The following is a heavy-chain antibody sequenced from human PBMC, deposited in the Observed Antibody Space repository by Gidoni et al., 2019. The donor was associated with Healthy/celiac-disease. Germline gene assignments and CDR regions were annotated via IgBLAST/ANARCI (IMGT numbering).Heavy chain of an antibody. CDR1: GGSISSGGYY. V-gene: IGHV4-31*03. J-gene: IGHJ2*01. CDR3: ARGYCSSTTCRLGYFDL. Sequence: QVQLQESGPGLVKPAQTLSLTCPVSGGSISSGGYYWSWIRQHPGKGLEWIGYIYYSGSTYYNPSLKSRVTISVDTSKNKFSLKLSSVTAADTAVYYCARGYCSSTTCRLGYFDLWGRGTLVTVSS. CDR2: IYYSGST. D-gene: IGHD2-2*01.